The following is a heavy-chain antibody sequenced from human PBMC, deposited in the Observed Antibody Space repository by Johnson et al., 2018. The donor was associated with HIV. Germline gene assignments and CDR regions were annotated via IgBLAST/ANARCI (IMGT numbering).Heavy chain of an antibody. CDR1: GFILSGNY. V-gene: IGHV3-53*01. J-gene: IGHJ3*01. CDR2: IYSGGST. CDR3: ASKGSGWALDV. Sequence: VQLVESGGGLIQPGGSLRLSCTASGFILSGNYMNWVRQAPGRGLEWVSVIYSGGSTDYADSVKGRFIISKEHSKNRLYLQMNSLRAEDTAKYYCASKGSGWALDVWGQGTMVTVSS. D-gene: IGHD6-19*01.